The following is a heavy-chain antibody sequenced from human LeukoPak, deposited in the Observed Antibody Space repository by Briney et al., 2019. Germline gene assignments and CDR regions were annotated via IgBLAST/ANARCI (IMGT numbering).Heavy chain of an antibody. CDR2: INHSGST. Sequence: SETLSLTCTVSGGSLITPNYYWGWVRQPPGKGLEWIGEINHSGSTNYNPSLKSRVTISVDTSKNQFSLKLSSVTAADTAVYYCARVYYSSSYDYWYFDLWGRGTLVTVSS. J-gene: IGHJ2*01. V-gene: IGHV4-39*07. CDR3: ARVYYSSSYDYWYFDL. D-gene: IGHD6-13*01. CDR1: GGSLITPNYY.